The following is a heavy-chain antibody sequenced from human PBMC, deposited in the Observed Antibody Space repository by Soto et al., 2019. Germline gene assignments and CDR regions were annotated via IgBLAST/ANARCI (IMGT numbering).Heavy chain of an antibody. J-gene: IGHJ6*02. CDR1: GYTFTGYY. CDR3: ARDDTWIQLWLTPRYGMAV. V-gene: IGHV1-2*04. Sequence: ASVKVSCKASGYTFTGYYMHCVRQAPGQGLEWMGWINPNSGGTNYAQKFQGWVTMTRDTSISTAYMELSRLRSDDTAVYYCARDDTWIQLWLTPRYGMAVWGQGTTVTVSS. CDR2: INPNSGGT. D-gene: IGHD5-18*01.